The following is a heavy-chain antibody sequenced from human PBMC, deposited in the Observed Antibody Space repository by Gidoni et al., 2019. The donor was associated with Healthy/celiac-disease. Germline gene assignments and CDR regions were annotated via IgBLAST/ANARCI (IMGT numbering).Heavy chain of an antibody. CDR3: ANYYDSSGYWGFDY. Sequence: QVQLQESGPGLVKPSETLSLTCTVSGYSISSGYYWGWIRQPPGKGLEWSGSIYHSGSTYYNPSLKSRVTISVDTSKNQFSLKLSSVTAADTAVYYCANYYDSSGYWGFDYWGQGTLVTVSS. D-gene: IGHD3-22*01. J-gene: IGHJ4*02. CDR1: GYSISSGYY. CDR2: IYHSGST. V-gene: IGHV4-38-2*02.